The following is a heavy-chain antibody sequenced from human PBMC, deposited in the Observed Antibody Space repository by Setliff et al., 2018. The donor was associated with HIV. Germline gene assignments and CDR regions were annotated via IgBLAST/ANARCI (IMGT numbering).Heavy chain of an antibody. V-gene: IGHV3-72*01. CDR3: ARNQGNSFGQGFDY. J-gene: IGHJ4*02. D-gene: IGHD5-18*01. CDR2: TKNQANGLTT. Sequence: GGSLRLSCAVSGFTLSDYYMDWVRQAPGKGLEWVGRTKNQANGLTTEYAASVQGRFTISRDESKNSLSLQMNSLSTEDTAVYYCARNQGNSFGQGFDYWGQGTLVTVSS. CDR1: GFTLSDYY.